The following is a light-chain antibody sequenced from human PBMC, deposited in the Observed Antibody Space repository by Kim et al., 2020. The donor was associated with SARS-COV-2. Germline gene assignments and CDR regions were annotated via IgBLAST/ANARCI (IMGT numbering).Light chain of an antibody. V-gene: IGKV1-17*01. J-gene: IGKJ1*01. CDR1: QGIGND. CDR2: AAS. Sequence: DIQMTQSSSSLSASVGDRVTITCRASQGIGNDLGWYQQKPGKAPKRLIYAASTLQSGVPSRFSGSGSGTEFTLTISSLQPEDFATYFCLQHNSYSWTFGQGTKVDIK. CDR3: LQHNSYSWT.